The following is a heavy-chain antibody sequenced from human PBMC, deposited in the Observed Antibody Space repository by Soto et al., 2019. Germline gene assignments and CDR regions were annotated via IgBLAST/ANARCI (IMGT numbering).Heavy chain of an antibody. CDR3: ARQKGDFWSGYWNYYYYMDV. V-gene: IGHV4-39*01. D-gene: IGHD3-3*01. CDR2: IYYSGST. J-gene: IGHJ6*03. CDR1: GGSISRSSYY. Sequence: PSETLSLTCTVSGGSISRSSYYWGWIRQPPGKGLERIGSIYYSGSTYYNPSLKSRVTISVDTSKNQFSLKLSSVTAADTAVYYFARQKGDFWSGYWNYYYYMDVWGKGTTVTVSS.